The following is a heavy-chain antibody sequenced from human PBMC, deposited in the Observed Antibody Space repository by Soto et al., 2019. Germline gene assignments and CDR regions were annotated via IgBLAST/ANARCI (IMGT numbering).Heavy chain of an antibody. CDR1: GGSISSGDYY. Sequence: QVQLQESGPGLVKPSQTLSLTCTVSGGSISSGDYYWSWIRQPPGKGLEWIGYIYYSGSTYYNPSVKSLVTISVDRSKNQFSLKLSSVTAADPAVDYCARDEGYYGSGRNYWCQGTMDTVSS. CDR3: ARDEGYYGSGRNY. V-gene: IGHV4-30-4*01. J-gene: IGHJ4*02. CDR2: IYYSGST. D-gene: IGHD3-10*01.